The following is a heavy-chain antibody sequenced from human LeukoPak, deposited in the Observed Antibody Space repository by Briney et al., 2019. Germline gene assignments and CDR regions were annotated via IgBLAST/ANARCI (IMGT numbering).Heavy chain of an antibody. CDR2: IYYSGST. V-gene: IGHV4-39*01. J-gene: IGHJ4*02. CDR1: GGSISSSSYY. CDR3: ASYDFWSGYFGY. Sequence: PSETLSLTCTVSGGSISSSSYYWGWIRQPPGKGLEWIGSIYYSGSTYYNPSLKSRVTISVDTSKNQYSLKLSFVTAADTAAYYCASYDFWSGYFGYWGQGTLVTVSS. D-gene: IGHD3-3*01.